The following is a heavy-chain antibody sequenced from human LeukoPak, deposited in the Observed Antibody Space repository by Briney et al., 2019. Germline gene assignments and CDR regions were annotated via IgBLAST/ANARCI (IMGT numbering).Heavy chain of an antibody. D-gene: IGHD6-19*01. CDR2: IKSKTDDGTA. Sequence: GGSLRLSCAASACSYNTAWMNCVRQTPGKGMEWLGRIKSKTDDGTAEYAAHVKGRFLISRDDSKNMLSLEMRSLRTEDTGVYYCTKRGIAVSGLGYWGRGTLVVVSP. CDR1: ACSYNTAW. V-gene: IGHV3-15*01. J-gene: IGHJ4*02. CDR3: TKRGIAVSGLGY.